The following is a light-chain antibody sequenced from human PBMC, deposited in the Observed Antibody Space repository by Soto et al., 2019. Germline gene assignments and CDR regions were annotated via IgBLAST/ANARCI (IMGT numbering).Light chain of an antibody. CDR3: SSYAGSNIFDV. CDR1: ASDIGGYDY. J-gene: IGLJ3*02. V-gene: IGLV2-8*01. Sequence: QSVLTQPPSASGSPGQSVTISCTGTASDIGGYDYVSWYQQHPGKAPKLMIYEVNKRPSGVPDRFSGSKSGNTASLTVSGLQAEDGADYYCSSYAGSNIFDVFGGGTKLTVL. CDR2: EVN.